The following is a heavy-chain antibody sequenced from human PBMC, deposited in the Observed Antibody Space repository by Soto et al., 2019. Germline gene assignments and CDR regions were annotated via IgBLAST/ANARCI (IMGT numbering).Heavy chain of an antibody. J-gene: IGHJ4*02. D-gene: IGHD5-12*01. CDR3: ARVSGYYLPDY. CDR1: GYTFTNYA. Sequence: ASVKVSCKASGYTFTNYAIHWVRQAPGQRFEWMGWINAGNGNTKYSQKFQGRVTITRDTSASTAYMELSSLRSEDTAVYYCARVSGYYLPDYWGQGTLVTVSS. CDR2: INAGNGNT. V-gene: IGHV1-3*01.